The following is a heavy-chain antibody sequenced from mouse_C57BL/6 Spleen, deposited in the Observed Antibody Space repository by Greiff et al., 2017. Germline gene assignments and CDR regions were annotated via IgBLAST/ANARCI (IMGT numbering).Heavy chain of an antibody. V-gene: IGHV14-4*01. Sequence: EVQVVESGAELVRPGASVKLSCTASGFNIKDDYMHWVKQRPEQGLEWIGWIDPENGDTEYASKFPGRATITADTSSNTAYLQLSSLTSEDTAVYYCTQGYYSSSSPDYWGQGTTLTVSS. CDR2: IDPENGDT. CDR1: GFNIKDDY. CDR3: TQGYYSSSSPDY. D-gene: IGHD1-1*01. J-gene: IGHJ2*01.